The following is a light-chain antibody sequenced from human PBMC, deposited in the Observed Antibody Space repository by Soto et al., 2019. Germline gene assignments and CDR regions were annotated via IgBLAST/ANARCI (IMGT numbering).Light chain of an antibody. V-gene: IGLV2-14*03. J-gene: IGLJ1*01. CDR1: TNDVGGYNY. Sequence: QSALTQPASVSGSPGQSITISCSGTTNDVGGYNYVSWYQQHPGKAPKLLIYGVTDRPSGVSSRFSGSKSGNAASLTISGLQAEDEGDYYCCSYAGSYTWVFGTGTKLTVL. CDR2: GVT. CDR3: CSYAGSYTWV.